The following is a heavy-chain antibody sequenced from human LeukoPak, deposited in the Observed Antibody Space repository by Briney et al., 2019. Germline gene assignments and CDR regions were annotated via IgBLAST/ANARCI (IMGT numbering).Heavy chain of an antibody. J-gene: IGHJ5*02. D-gene: IGHD6-13*01. CDR3: ARGKRGPAAALWFDP. Sequence: SETLSLTCAVYGGSFSGYYWSWIRQPPGKGLEWIGEINHSGSTNYNPSLKSRVTISVDTSKNQFSLKLSSVTAADTAVYYCARGKRGPAAALWFDPWDQGTLVTVSS. CDR1: GGSFSGYY. CDR2: INHSGST. V-gene: IGHV4-34*01.